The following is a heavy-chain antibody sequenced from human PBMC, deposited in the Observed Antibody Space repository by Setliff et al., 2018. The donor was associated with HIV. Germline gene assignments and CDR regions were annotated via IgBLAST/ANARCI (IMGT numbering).Heavy chain of an antibody. V-gene: IGHV4-39*01. D-gene: IGHD6-6*01. CDR2: IYYSGST. J-gene: IGHJ5*02. CDR1: GGAISSRSYY. Sequence: SETLSLTCTVSGGAISSRSYYWGWIRQPPGKGLEWIGSIYYSGSTYYNPSLKSRVTISVDTPKNQFSLKLRSVTAADTAVYYCARRDARLGWFDPWGQGTLVTVSS. CDR3: ARRDARLGWFDP.